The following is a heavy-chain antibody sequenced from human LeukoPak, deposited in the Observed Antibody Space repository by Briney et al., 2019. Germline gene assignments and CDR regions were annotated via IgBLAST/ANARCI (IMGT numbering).Heavy chain of an antibody. V-gene: IGHV3-15*01. D-gene: IGHD3-9*01. CDR3: TTELDDGTGYKYVGYFDH. CDR2: IKRKSDGGAA. CDR1: GFIFSNAW. J-gene: IGHJ4*02. Sequence: GGSLRLSCAASGFIFSNAWMSWVRQVPGKGLEWVGRIKRKSDGGAADHAAPVKGRFIVSRGDSRDTLYLQMNSLQSEDKAVYYCTTELDDGTGYKYVGYFDHWGQGTLVTVSS.